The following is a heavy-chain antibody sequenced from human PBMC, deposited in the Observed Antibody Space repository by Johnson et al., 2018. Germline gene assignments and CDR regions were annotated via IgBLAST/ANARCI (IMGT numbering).Heavy chain of an antibody. CDR2: INHSGST. CDR3: ARVMAAAGYYYYYYMDV. Sequence: QVQLQQWGAGLLKPSETLSLTCAVYGGSFSGYYWSWIRQPPGKGLEWIGEINHSGSTNYNPSLKSRVTISVDTSKNQFSLKLGSVTAADTAVYYCARVMAAAGYYYYYYMDVWGKGTTVTVSS. J-gene: IGHJ6*03. V-gene: IGHV4-34*01. CDR1: GGSFSGYY. D-gene: IGHD6-13*01.